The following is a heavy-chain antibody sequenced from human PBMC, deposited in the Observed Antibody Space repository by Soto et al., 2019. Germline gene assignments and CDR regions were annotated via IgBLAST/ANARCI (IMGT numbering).Heavy chain of an antibody. J-gene: IGHJ6*02. CDR1: GFTFSNAW. Sequence: GGSLRLSCATSGFTFSNAWMSWVRQAPGKGLEWVGRIKSKTDGGTTDYAAPVKGRFTISRDDSKNTLYLQMNSLKTEDTAVYYCTTGVTSRGMDVWGQGTTVTVSS. CDR3: TTGVTSRGMDV. V-gene: IGHV3-15*01. CDR2: IKSKTDGGTT. D-gene: IGHD2-21*02.